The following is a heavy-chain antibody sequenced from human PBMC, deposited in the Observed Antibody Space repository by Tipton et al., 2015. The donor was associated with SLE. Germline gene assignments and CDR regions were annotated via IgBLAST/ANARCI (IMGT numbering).Heavy chain of an antibody. J-gene: IGHJ5*02. CDR1: GESFSGYY. CDR2: INHSGST. V-gene: IGHV4-34*01. Sequence: LSLTCAVYGESFSGYYWSWIRQPPGKGLEWTGEINHSGSTNYNPSLKSRVTISVDTSKNQFSLRLSSVTAADTAVYYCARGVGYSSSWYGRNWFDPWGQGTLVTVSS. CDR3: ARGVGYSSSWYGRNWFDP. D-gene: IGHD6-13*01.